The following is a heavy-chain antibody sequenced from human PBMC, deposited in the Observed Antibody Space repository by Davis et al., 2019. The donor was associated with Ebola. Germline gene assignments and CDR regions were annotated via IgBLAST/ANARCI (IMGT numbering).Heavy chain of an antibody. CDR1: GFTFSSYA. CDR3: AKMSSTTYYSAFHF. Sequence: GESLKISCSASGFTFSSYAMHWVRQAPGKGLEYVSAISSNGGSTYYADSVKGRFTISRDNSKNTLYLQMNSLRAEDTAKYYCAKMSSTTYYSAFHFWGQGALVTVSS. D-gene: IGHD2/OR15-2a*01. V-gene: IGHV3-64*04. J-gene: IGHJ4*02. CDR2: ISSNGGST.